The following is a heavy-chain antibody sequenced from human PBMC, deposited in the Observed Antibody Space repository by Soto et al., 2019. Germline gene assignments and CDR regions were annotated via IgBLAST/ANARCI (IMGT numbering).Heavy chain of an antibody. CDR2: IIPIFGTA. D-gene: IGHD2-15*01. CDR3: DGGRGRGCSGGSCYAFDI. CDR1: GGTFSSYA. J-gene: IGHJ3*02. V-gene: IGHV1-69*13. Sequence: ASVKVSCKASGGTFSSYAISWVRQAPGQGLEWMGGIIPIFGTANYAQKFQGRVTITADESTSTAYMELSSLRSEDTAVYYWDGGRGRGCSGGSCYAFDIWGQGTMVTVSS.